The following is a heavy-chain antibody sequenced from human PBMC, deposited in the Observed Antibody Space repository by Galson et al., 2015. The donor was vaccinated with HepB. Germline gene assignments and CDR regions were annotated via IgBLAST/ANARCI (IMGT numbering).Heavy chain of an antibody. D-gene: IGHD5-24*01. V-gene: IGHV3-9*01. Sequence: SLRLSCAASGFTFDDYAMHWVRQAPGKGLEWVSGISWNSGRIGYADSVKGRFTISRDNAKNSLFLQMNSLRPEDTAFYYCAKAPGGYNTYWYFDLWGRGTLVTVSS. CDR1: GFTFDDYA. CDR3: AKAPGGYNTYWYFDL. CDR2: ISWNSGRI. J-gene: IGHJ2*01.